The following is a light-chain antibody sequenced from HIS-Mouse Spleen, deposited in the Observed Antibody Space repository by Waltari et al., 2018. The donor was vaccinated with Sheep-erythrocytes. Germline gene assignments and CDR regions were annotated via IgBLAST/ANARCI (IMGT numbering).Light chain of an antibody. CDR1: STDVGSYNL. J-gene: IGLJ3*02. CDR3: CSYAGSSTWV. V-gene: IGLV2-23*01. Sequence: QSALTPPASVSGSPGQSIPIPCTGTSTDVGSYNLVSWYQQHPGKAPKLMIYEGSKRPSGVSNRFSGSKSGNTASLTISGLQAEDEADYYCCSYAGSSTWVFGGGTKLTVL. CDR2: EGS.